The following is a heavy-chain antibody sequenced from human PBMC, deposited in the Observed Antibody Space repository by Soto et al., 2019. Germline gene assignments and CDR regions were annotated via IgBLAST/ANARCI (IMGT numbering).Heavy chain of an antibody. CDR1: GGSISSGDYY. V-gene: IGHV4-30-4*01. D-gene: IGHD2-21*02. J-gene: IGHJ4*02. CDR2: IYYSGST. CDR3: AREWAAVVTRFDY. Sequence: SETLSLTCTVSGGSISSGDYYWSWIRQPPGKGLEWIGYIYYSGSTYYNPSLKSRVTISVDTSKNQFSLKLSSVTAADTAVYYCAREWAAVVTRFDYWGQGTLVTVSS.